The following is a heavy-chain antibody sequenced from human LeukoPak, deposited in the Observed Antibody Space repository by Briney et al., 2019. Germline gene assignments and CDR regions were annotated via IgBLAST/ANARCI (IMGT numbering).Heavy chain of an antibody. J-gene: IGHJ5*02. D-gene: IGHD4-11*01. Sequence: SETLSLTCTVSGGSISSSSYYWGWIRQPPGKGLEWIGSISYSGSTYYNPSLESRVTISVDTSKNQFSLKLSSVTAADTAVYYCASTKLEYSNYAVLGWFDPWGQGTLVTVSS. CDR3: ASTKLEYSNYAVLGWFDP. CDR2: ISYSGST. CDR1: GGSISSSSYY. V-gene: IGHV4-39*07.